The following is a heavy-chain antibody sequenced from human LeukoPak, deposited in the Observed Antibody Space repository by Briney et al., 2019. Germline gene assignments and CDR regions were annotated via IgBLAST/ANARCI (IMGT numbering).Heavy chain of an antibody. CDR1: GGSISSYY. D-gene: IGHD6-13*01. CDR2: IYYSGST. V-gene: IGHV4-59*01. Sequence: SETLSLTCTVSGGSISSYYWSWIRQPPGKGLEWIGYIYYSGSTNYNPSLESRVTISVDTSKNQFSLKLSSVTAADTAVYYCARDRSSWFDYWGQGTLVTVSS. J-gene: IGHJ4*02. CDR3: ARDRSSWFDY.